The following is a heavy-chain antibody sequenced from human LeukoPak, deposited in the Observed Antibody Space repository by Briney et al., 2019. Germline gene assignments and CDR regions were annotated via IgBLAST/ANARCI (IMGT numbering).Heavy chain of an antibody. CDR3: ARVLVGVVPAAQAFDI. V-gene: IGHV3-21*01. J-gene: IGHJ3*02. D-gene: IGHD2-2*01. CDR2: INSISSYI. CDR1: GFTFSSYS. Sequence: NPGGSLRLSCAASGFTFSSYSMNWVRQAPGKGLEWVSSINSISSYIYYADSVKGRFTISRDNAKNSLYLQMNSLRAEDTAVYYCARVLVGVVPAAQAFDIWVQGTMVTVSS.